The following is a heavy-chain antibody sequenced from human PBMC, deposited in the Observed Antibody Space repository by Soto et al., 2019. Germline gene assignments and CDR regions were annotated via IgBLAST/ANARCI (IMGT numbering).Heavy chain of an antibody. J-gene: IGHJ6*03. V-gene: IGHV6-1*01. CDR2: TYYRSKWYN. CDR1: GDSVSSNSAA. Sequence: SQTLSLTCAISGDSVSSNSAAWNWIRQSPSRGLEWLGRTYYRSKWYNDYAVSVKSRITINPDTSKNQFSLQLNSVTPEDTAVYYCARVAAVAGRYYYYMDVWGKGTTVTVSS. D-gene: IGHD6-19*01. CDR3: ARVAAVAGRYYYYMDV.